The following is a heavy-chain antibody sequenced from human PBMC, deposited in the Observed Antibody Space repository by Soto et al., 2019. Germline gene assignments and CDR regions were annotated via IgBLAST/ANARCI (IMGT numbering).Heavy chain of an antibody. D-gene: IGHD5-12*01. J-gene: IGHJ4*02. CDR1: GYTFTSYD. CDR2: MNPNIGKT. CDR3: VKDSPIGSVFSGHDDIDS. Sequence: EASVKVSCKASGYTFTSYDINWVRQATGQGLEWVGWMNPNIGKTNYAQKFQGRVTITADKSTTTAYMEVSSLRPEDTAMYYCVKDSPIGSVFSGHDDIDSWGQGTPVTVSS. V-gene: IGHV1-8*01.